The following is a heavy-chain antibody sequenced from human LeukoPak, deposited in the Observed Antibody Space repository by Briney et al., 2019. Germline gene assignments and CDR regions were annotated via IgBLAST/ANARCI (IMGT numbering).Heavy chain of an antibody. CDR1: GYTFTGYY. V-gene: IGHV1-46*01. D-gene: IGHD5-12*01. CDR3: ARGKRGLRLDYFDY. J-gene: IGHJ4*02. CDR2: INPNSGST. Sequence: ASVKVSCKASGYTFTGYYMHWVRQAPGQGLEWMGWINPNSGSTSYAQKFQGRVTMTRDMSTSTVYMELSSLRSEDTAVYYCARGKRGLRLDYFDYWGQGTLVTVSS.